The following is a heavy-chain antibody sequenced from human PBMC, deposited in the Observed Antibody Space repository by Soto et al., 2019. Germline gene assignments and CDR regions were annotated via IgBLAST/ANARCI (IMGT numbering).Heavy chain of an antibody. CDR2: IYYTGGT. D-gene: IGHD5-12*01. CDR3: ARHNTAYDYYFDY. Sequence: SETLSLTCTFSGGSLSSGSYYWAWIRQPPGKGLEWIGNIYYTGGTYYNPSLKSRVTISVDTSKNQVSLKLRFVTAADTAVYYCARHNTAYDYYFDYWGQGALVTVSS. V-gene: IGHV4-39*01. CDR1: GGSLSSGSYY. J-gene: IGHJ4*02.